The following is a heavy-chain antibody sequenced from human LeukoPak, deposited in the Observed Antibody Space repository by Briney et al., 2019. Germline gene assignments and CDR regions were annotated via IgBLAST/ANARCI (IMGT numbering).Heavy chain of an antibody. V-gene: IGHV3-33*01. CDR2: VGFDGRNK. CDR3: ARDMEQWLVQDWYFDL. CDR1: GFTFSIYG. J-gene: IGHJ2*01. D-gene: IGHD6-19*01. Sequence: GGSLSLSCAPSGFTFSIYGMQWVRQAPGKGLEWVAVVGFDGRNKYYADSVKGRFIISRDNSKNTLYLQMNILRAEDTAVYYCARDMEQWLVQDWYFDLWGRGTLVTVFS.